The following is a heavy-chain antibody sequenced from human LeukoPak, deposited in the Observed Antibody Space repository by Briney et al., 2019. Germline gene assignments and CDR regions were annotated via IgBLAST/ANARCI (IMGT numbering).Heavy chain of an antibody. V-gene: IGHV4-61*02. CDR3: ASSLGYSSGWYSTLYYFDY. CDR1: GGAISSSSNY. D-gene: IGHD6-19*01. CDR2: IYTSGST. J-gene: IGHJ4*02. Sequence: SETLSLTCTVSGGAISSSSNYWSWIRPPAGKGLEWIGRIYTSGSTNYNPSLKSRVTISVDTSKNQFSLKLSSVTAADTAVYYCASSLGYSSGWYSTLYYFDYWGQGTLVTVSS.